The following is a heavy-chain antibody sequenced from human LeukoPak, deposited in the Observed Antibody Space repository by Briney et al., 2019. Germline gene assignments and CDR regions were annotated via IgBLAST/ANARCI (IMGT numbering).Heavy chain of an antibody. D-gene: IGHD6-19*01. V-gene: IGHV3-48*03. J-gene: IGHJ6*02. Sequence: GGSLRLSCAASGFTFSSYEMNWVRQAPGKGLEWVSYISSSGSTIYYADSVKGRFTISRDNAKNSLYLQMNSLRAEDTAIYYCARDQWLAYYYHGMDVWGQGTTVTVSS. CDR2: ISSSGSTI. CDR3: ARDQWLAYYYHGMDV. CDR1: GFTFSSYE.